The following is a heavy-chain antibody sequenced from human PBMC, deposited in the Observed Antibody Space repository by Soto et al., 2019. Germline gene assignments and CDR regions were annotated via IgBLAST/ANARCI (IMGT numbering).Heavy chain of an antibody. CDR3: SKAPESYSGVLYYCDY. Sequence: TQGKGLEWVAVISYDGSNKYYADSVKGRFTISRDNSKNTLYLQMNSLRAEDTAVYYCSKAPESYSGVLYYCDYWGQGPLVTAS. D-gene: IGHD1-26*01. J-gene: IGHJ4*02. CDR2: ISYDGSNK. V-gene: IGHV3-30*18.